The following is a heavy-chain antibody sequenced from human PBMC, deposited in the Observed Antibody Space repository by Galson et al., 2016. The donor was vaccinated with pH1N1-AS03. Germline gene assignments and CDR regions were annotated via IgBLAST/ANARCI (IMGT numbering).Heavy chain of an antibody. Sequence: SETLSLTCTVSRGSFGGAYWTWIRQPPGKGLEWIGEIIIGRGLPPTYTPSLKRRVTISIDTSGGELSLKLRSVTAADTGVYYCARRPTGIDYWGQGVQVTVSS. CDR2: IIIGRGLPP. D-gene: IGHD3-10*01. CDR1: RGSFGGAY. CDR3: ARRPTGIDY. J-gene: IGHJ4*02. V-gene: IGHV4-34*12.